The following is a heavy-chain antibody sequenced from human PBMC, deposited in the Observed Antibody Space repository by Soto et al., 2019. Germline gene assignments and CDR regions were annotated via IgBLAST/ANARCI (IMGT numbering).Heavy chain of an antibody. CDR1: CGAISRYY. V-gene: IGHV4-59*01. CDR2: IYNSGNT. J-gene: IGHJ4*02. CDR3: ARAPGASRCKFDN. D-gene: IGHD2-2*01. Sequence: QVQLQESGPGLVKPSETLSLTCTVSCGAISRYYWSWIRQPPGKGLEWIGYIYNSGNTKYKPSLESRVTISADTPKGRVSLNLNSVTAADTAVYYCARAPGASRCKFDNWCRGTLITVSS.